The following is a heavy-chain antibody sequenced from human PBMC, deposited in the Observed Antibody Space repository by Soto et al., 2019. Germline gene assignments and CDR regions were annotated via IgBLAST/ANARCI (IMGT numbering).Heavy chain of an antibody. CDR3: ARVIHYYDSSGYFDY. CDR2: IYYSGST. J-gene: IGHJ4*02. D-gene: IGHD3-22*01. V-gene: IGHV4-59*01. Sequence: SETLCLTCSVSGGSISSYYGSWIRQPPGKGLEWIGYIYYSGSTNYNPSLKSRVTISVDTSKNQFSLKLSSVTAADTAVYYCARVIHYYDSSGYFDYWGQGTLVTVSS. CDR1: GGSISSYY.